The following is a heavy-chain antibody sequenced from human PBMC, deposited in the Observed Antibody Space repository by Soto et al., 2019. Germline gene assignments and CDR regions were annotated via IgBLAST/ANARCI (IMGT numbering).Heavy chain of an antibody. V-gene: IGHV3-23*01. CDR1: GFTFSSYA. CDR3: AKDRDGAAAGPTKFYGMDV. J-gene: IGHJ6*02. CDR2: ISGSGDST. D-gene: IGHD6-13*01. Sequence: EVQLLESGGGLVQPGGSLRLSCAASGFTFSSYAMSWVRQAPWKVLEWVSVISGSGDSTYYADSVRGRFTISRDNSKNTLYLQMNSLRAEDTAVYYCAKDRDGAAAGPTKFYGMDVWGQGTTVTVSS.